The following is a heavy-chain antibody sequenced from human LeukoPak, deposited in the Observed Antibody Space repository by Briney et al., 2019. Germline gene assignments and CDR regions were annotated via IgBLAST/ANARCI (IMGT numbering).Heavy chain of an antibody. CDR1: GFTFSSYT. CDR3: AKDINDLSPYYYSSGYYNY. Sequence: PGGSLRLSCAASGFTFSSYTMSWVRQAPGKGLEWVSAISGSGGSTYYADSVKGRFTISRDNSKNTLYLQMNSLRAEDTAVYYCAKDINDLSPYYYSSGYYNYWGQGTLVTVSS. V-gene: IGHV3-23*01. D-gene: IGHD3-22*01. J-gene: IGHJ4*02. CDR2: ISGSGGST.